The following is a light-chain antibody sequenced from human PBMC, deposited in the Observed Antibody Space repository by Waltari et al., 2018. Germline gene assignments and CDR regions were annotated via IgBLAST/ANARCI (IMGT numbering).Light chain of an antibody. CDR2: EVS. CDR3: SSYTSTSRV. Sequence: QSALTQPASVSGSPGQSITISCTGPSSDIGGYNYVSWYQHPPGKAPKLIIYEVSNPPSGFSNRFSGSKSGTTASLTISGLQAEDEADYYCSSYTSTSRVFGAGTKLTVL. J-gene: IGLJ3*02. CDR1: SSDIGGYNY. V-gene: IGLV2-14*01.